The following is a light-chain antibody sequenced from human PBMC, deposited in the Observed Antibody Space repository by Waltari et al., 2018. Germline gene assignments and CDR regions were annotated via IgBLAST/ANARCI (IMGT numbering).Light chain of an antibody. Sequence: QSVLTQPPSASGTPGQRVTISCSGSSSNIGSTTVDWYQQLPGTAPNLFIYSDSQRPSGVPDRFSGSKSGTSASLAISGLQSEDEADYYCAAWDDSLNGSVFGGGTKLTVL. V-gene: IGLV1-44*01. CDR3: AAWDDSLNGSV. CDR1: SSNIGSTT. CDR2: SDS. J-gene: IGLJ3*02.